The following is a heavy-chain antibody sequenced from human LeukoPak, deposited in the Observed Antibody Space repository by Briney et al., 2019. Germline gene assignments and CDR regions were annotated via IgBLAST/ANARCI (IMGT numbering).Heavy chain of an antibody. CDR1: GFTFSDYY. V-gene: IGHV3-11*04. CDR2: ISWWENYI. D-gene: IGHD6-25*01. CDR3: ARDFIPAATFHS. Sequence: GGSLRLSCEASGFTFSDYYMSWIRQAPGKGLELLADISWWENYIYYADSVKSRFTISRDNAKNSVYLQMDSLRVEDTARYYCARDFIPAATFHSWGQGTRVTVSS. J-gene: IGHJ4*02.